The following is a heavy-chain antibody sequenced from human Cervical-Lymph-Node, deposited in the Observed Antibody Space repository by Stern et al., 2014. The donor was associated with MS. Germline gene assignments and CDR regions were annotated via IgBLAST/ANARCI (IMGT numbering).Heavy chain of an antibody. D-gene: IGHD2-15*01. CDR1: GGSISTYY. CDR3: ARQGSGGRAFDI. V-gene: IGHV4-59*01. Sequence: QLQLQESGPGLVKPSESLSLTCSFSGGSISTYYWSWIRQPPGKGLAWIGYISYRGSTNYNPSLKSRVTISVDTSKNQFSLKLTSVTAADTAMYYCARQGSGGRAFDIWGQGTMVTVSS. J-gene: IGHJ3*02. CDR2: ISYRGST.